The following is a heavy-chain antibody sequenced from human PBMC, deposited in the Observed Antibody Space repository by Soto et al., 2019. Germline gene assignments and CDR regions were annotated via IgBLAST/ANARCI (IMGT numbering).Heavy chain of an antibody. CDR3: ASPMVRGIFDY. CDR2: INHSGGT. Sequence: SETLSLTCAVYGGSFNGYYWNWIRQPPGKGLDWIGEINHSGGTNYNPSLKSRVTILVDTSKNQFSLKLSSVTAADTAVYYCASPMVRGIFDYWGQGTLVTVSS. V-gene: IGHV4-34*01. J-gene: IGHJ4*02. CDR1: GGSFNGYY. D-gene: IGHD3-10*01.